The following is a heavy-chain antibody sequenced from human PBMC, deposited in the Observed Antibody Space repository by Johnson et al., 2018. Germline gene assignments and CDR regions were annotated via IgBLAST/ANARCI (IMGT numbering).Heavy chain of an antibody. Sequence: VQLQESGGGLVQXGGSXRLXCAASGFTFSNYWMHWVRQAPGKGLVWVSRINSDGSSTNYADSAKGRFTISRDNAKNTLYLQMNRLRAEDTAVYYCAREGGMRGYAFDIWGQGTMVTVSS. V-gene: IGHV3-74*01. CDR1: GFTFSNYW. J-gene: IGHJ3*02. CDR3: AREGGMRGYAFDI. CDR2: INSDGSST. D-gene: IGHD1-26*01.